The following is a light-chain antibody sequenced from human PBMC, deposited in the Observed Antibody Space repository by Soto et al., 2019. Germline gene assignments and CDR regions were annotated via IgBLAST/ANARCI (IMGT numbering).Light chain of an antibody. CDR3: QPYYQCPSYT. CDR2: DAS. Sequence: EIVMTQSPLTLSASPGERAIFSCRASQSVGSNIAWYQQKPGQSPRLLVYDASTRATAIPARFSGSGSGTEITLIINTLHPADFAVYYGQPYYQCPSYTFGQETKVDI. J-gene: IGKJ2*01. V-gene: IGKV3-15*01. CDR1: QSVGSN.